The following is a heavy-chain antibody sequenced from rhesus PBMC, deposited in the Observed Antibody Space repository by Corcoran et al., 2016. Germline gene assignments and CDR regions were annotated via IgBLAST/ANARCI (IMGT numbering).Heavy chain of an antibody. CDR2: IYGSSGST. CDR3: ARDRGYSAYSYFDY. V-gene: IGHV4-160*01. CDR1: GGSISSNY. Sequence: QVQLQESGPGLVKPSETLSLTCAVSGGSISSNYWSWIRQPPGQGLEWIGDIYGSSGSTYYNPSLKSLVTMSTDTSKNQFSLKLSSVTAADTAVYYCARDRGYSAYSYFDYWGQGVLVTVSS. J-gene: IGHJ4*01. D-gene: IGHD5-42*01.